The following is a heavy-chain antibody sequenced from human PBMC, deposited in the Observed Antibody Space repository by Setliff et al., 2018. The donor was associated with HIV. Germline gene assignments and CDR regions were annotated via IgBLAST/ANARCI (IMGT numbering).Heavy chain of an antibody. CDR3: ARDGFWFGGQNWFDP. D-gene: IGHD3-10*01. CDR1: GYTFTNYI. J-gene: IGHJ5*02. Sequence: ASVKVSCKPSGYTFTNYIIHWVRQAPGQTIEWMGWINAGNGNTKYSQSFQGRLSLTRDASATIANMELSSLTSEDTALYYCARDGFWFGGQNWFDPWGQGTLVTVSS. CDR2: INAGNGNT. V-gene: IGHV1-3*01.